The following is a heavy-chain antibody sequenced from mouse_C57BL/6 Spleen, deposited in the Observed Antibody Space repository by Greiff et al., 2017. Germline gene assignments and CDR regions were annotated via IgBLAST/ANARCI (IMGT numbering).Heavy chain of an antibody. D-gene: IGHD1-1*01. CDR3: ARWEFITTVGYAMDY. Sequence: VQLQQSGAELVKPGASVKISCKASGYAFSSYWMNWVKQRPGKGLEWIGQIYPGDGDTNYNGKFKGKATLTADKSSSTAYMQLSSLTSEDSAVYFCARWEFITTVGYAMDYWGQGTSVTVSS. CDR2: IYPGDGDT. CDR1: GYAFSSYW. J-gene: IGHJ4*01. V-gene: IGHV1-80*01.